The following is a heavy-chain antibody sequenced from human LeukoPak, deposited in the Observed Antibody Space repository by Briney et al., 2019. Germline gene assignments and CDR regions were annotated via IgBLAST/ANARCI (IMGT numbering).Heavy chain of an antibody. CDR1: GCTYSRSW. Sequence: GGTVRVSCAGSGCTYSRSWMSGVGQAGGRGGEWVANINEDGSAKYYVDSVKGRFTISRDNAKRSLDLQVNSLRAEDTAVYYCTRSRRDGNDYWGQGTLVTVSS. CDR2: INEDGSAK. V-gene: IGHV3-7*01. J-gene: IGHJ4*02. CDR3: TRSRRDGNDY. D-gene: IGHD5-24*01.